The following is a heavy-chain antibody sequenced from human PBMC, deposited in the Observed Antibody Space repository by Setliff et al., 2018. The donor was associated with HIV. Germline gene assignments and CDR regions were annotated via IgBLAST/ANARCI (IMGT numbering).Heavy chain of an antibody. Sequence: SETLSLTCTVSGASVNSNNYYWGWIRQPPGKGLEWIASIYYSGTTYYNPSLKSRVTISVDTSKNQFSLKLSSVTAADTAVYYCARLSLSLVRGIINSGDRFFDYWGQGSLVTVPQ. CDR2: IYYSGTT. CDR3: ARLSLSLVRGIINSGDRFFDY. V-gene: IGHV4-39*01. D-gene: IGHD3-10*01. CDR1: GASVNSNNYY. J-gene: IGHJ4*02.